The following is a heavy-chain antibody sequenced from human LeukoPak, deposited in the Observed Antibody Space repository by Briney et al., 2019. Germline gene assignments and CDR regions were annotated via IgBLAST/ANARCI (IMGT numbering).Heavy chain of an antibody. Sequence: SETLSLTCTVSGGSINYYYWMWIRQPPGKGLEWIGYIYYSGSTNYNPSLKSRVTISVDTSKNQFSLKLSSVTAADTAVYYCARSGGEYFDYWGQGTLVTVSS. CDR2: IYYSGST. CDR3: ARSGGEYFDY. J-gene: IGHJ4*02. D-gene: IGHD3-16*01. CDR1: GGSINYYY. V-gene: IGHV4-59*01.